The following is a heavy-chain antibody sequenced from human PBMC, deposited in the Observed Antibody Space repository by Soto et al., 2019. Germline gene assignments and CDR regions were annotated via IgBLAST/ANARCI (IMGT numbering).Heavy chain of an antibody. D-gene: IGHD3-10*01. CDR2: IIPIFGTT. Sequence: GASVKVSCKASGGTFSSYAISWVRQAPGQGLEWMGGIIPIFGTTNYAQKFQGRVTITADESTSTAYMELSSLRSEDTAVFYCARDKRNYYGSGSPYDAFDIWGQGTMVTVSS. J-gene: IGHJ3*02. CDR1: GGTFSSYA. V-gene: IGHV1-69*13. CDR3: ARDKRNYYGSGSPYDAFDI.